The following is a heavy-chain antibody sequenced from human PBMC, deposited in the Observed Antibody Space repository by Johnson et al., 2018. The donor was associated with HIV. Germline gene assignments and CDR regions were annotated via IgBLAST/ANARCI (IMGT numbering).Heavy chain of an antibody. V-gene: IGHV3-23*04. J-gene: IGHJ3*02. CDR3: ARGCRGYQNIHDPFDI. CDR2: ISGSGGST. CDR1: GLTFSSYA. D-gene: IGHD3-16*02. Sequence: VQLVESGGGLVQPGGSLRLSCAASGLTFSSYAMSWVRQAPGKGLEWVSSISGSGGSTYYEDSVKGRFTMSRDKAKKSLYMQMNSLRAEDTAVYYCARGCRGYQNIHDPFDIWGQGTMVTVSS.